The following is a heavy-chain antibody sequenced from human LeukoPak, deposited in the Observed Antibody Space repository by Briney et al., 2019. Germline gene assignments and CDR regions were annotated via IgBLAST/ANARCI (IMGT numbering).Heavy chain of an antibody. CDR3: ARGPRWHRKFDT. Sequence: PSGTLSFTSAVSGCSISSNTWWRRVPQPPGKGLGWIGEIIHSGSTNYNPSLKSPVTISVDTPKNQFSLKLSSVTAADTAVYYCARGPRWHRKFDTWGQGTLVTVSS. CDR1: GCSISSNTW. J-gene: IGHJ5*02. V-gene: IGHV4-4*02. CDR2: IIHSGST. D-gene: IGHD2-15*01.